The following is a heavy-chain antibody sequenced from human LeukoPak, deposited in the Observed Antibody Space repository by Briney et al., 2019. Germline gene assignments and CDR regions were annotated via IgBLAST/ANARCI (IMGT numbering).Heavy chain of an antibody. J-gene: IGHJ4*02. CDR2: IKQDGSEK. D-gene: IGHD1-26*01. V-gene: IGHV3-7*01. Sequence: PGGSLRLSCAVSGFTFSSYWMSWVRQAPGKGLEWVANIKQDGSEKYYVDSVKGRFTISRDNAKNSLYLQMNSLRAEDTAVYYCARGGAAPDYWGQGTLVTVSS. CDR3: ARGGAAPDY. CDR1: GFTFSSYW.